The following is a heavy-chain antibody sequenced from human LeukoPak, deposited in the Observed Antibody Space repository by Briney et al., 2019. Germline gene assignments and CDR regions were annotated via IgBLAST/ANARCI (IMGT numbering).Heavy chain of an antibody. V-gene: IGHV1-8*01. J-gene: IGHJ1*01. Sequence: ASVKVSCRASGYTFTSYDINWVRQATGQGLEWMGWMNPNSGNTGYAQKFQGRVTMTRNTSISTAYMELSSLRSEDTAVYYCARGLLYSSSFRYFQHWGQGTLVTVSS. CDR1: GYTFTSYD. CDR2: MNPNSGNT. D-gene: IGHD6-13*01. CDR3: ARGLLYSSSFRYFQH.